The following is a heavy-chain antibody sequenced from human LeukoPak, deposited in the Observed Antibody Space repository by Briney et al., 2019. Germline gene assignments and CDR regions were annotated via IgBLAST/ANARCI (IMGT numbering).Heavy chain of an antibody. CDR3: ARGTAAVFEY. CDR2: TYYRSKWSN. J-gene: IGHJ4*02. V-gene: IGHV6-1*01. CDR1: GDSVSSKSAV. D-gene: IGHD1/OR15-1a*01. Sequence: SQTLSLTCAISGDSVSSKSAVWHWIRQSPSRGLEWLGRTYYRSKWSNDYAVSVKSRITINPDTSKNQFSLQLNSVTPEDAAVYYCARGTAAVFEYWGQGTLVTVSS.